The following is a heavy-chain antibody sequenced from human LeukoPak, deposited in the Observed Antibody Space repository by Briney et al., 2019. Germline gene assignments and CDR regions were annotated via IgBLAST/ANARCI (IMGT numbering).Heavy chain of an antibody. J-gene: IGHJ3*02. CDR3: AREDAHYYSSGSSGVAYAI. Sequence: PSETLSLTCSVSGGSMDEYYWNWIRQSPGKGLEWIGYIYYSGSTNYNPSFKSRVAISVDTSKNQFSLILNSVTTADTAVYYCAREDAHYYSSGSSGVAYAIWGQGTRVTVSS. D-gene: IGHD3-10*01. CDR1: GGSMDEYY. CDR2: IYYSGST. V-gene: IGHV4-59*01.